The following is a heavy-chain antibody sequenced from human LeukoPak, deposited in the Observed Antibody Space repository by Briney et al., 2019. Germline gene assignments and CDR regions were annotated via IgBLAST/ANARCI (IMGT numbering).Heavy chain of an antibody. Sequence: GGSLRLSCAASGFTFSSYGMSWVRQAPGKGLEWVAFIRYDGSNKYYADSVKGRFTISRDNSKNTLYLQMNSLRAEDTAVYYCAKDVRSSSWYGYYYYMDVWDKGTTVTISS. CDR2: IRYDGSNK. CDR3: AKDVRSSSWYGYYYYMDV. J-gene: IGHJ6*03. D-gene: IGHD6-13*01. V-gene: IGHV3-30*02. CDR1: GFTFSSYG.